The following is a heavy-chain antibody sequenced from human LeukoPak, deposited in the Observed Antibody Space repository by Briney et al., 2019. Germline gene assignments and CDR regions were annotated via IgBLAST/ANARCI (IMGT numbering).Heavy chain of an antibody. J-gene: IGHJ4*02. D-gene: IGHD4-17*01. CDR2: IYYSGST. Sequence: SETLSLTCTVSGGSISSSSYYWGWIRQPPGKGLEWIGSIYYSGSTYYNPSLKSRVTISVDTSKNQFSLKLSSVTAADTAVYYCARRSHDYGDIPPDNYFDYWGQGTLVTVSS. CDR1: GGSISSSSYY. V-gene: IGHV4-39*07. CDR3: ARRSHDYGDIPPDNYFDY.